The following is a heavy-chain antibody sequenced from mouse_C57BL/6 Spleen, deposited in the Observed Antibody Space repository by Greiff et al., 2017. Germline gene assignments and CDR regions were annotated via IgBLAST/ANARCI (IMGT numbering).Heavy chain of an antibody. V-gene: IGHV1-18*01. CDR3: ARSYYGSRRFAY. CDR2: INPNNGGT. J-gene: IGHJ3*01. D-gene: IGHD1-1*01. Sequence: EVKLMESGPELVKPGASVKIPCKASGYTFTDYNMDWVKQSHGKSLEWIGDINPNNGGTIYNQKFKGKATLTVDKSSSTAYMELRSLTSEDTAVYYCARSYYGSRRFAYWGQGTLVTVSA. CDR1: GYTFTDYN.